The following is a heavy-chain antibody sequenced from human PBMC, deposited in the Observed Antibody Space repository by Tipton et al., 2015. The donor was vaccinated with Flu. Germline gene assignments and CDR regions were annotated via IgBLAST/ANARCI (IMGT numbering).Heavy chain of an antibody. Sequence: GLVKPSETLSLTCTVSSGSIRSTNYFCAWIRQPPGKRLELIGSIYPTGTTYYNPSLKSRVAISVDTSKNQFSLRLNSVTAADTAVYYCATSGNYLYYYMDVWGNGSTVTVSS. D-gene: IGHD3-16*02. CDR2: IYPTGTT. CDR1: SGSIRSTNYF. J-gene: IGHJ6*03. V-gene: IGHV4-39*01. CDR3: ATSGNYLYYYMDV.